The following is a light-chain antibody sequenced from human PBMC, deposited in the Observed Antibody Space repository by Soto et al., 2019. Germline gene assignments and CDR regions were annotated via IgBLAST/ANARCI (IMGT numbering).Light chain of an antibody. CDR3: CSYAGSSTYV. CDR2: EGS. CDR1: SSDVGSYNL. Sequence: QSVLTQPASGSGSPGQSITISCTGTSSDVGSYNLVSWYQQHPGKAPKLIIYEGSKRPSGVSNRFSGSKSGNTASLTISGLQAEDEADYYCCSYAGSSTYVFGTGTKVTVL. V-gene: IGLV2-23*01. J-gene: IGLJ1*01.